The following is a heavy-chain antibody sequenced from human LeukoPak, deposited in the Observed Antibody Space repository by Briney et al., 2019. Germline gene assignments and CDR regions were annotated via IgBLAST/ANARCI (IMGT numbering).Heavy chain of an antibody. V-gene: IGHV1-3*01. J-gene: IGHJ4*02. CDR2: INAANENT. D-gene: IGHD3-16*01. CDR3: ARDLYGDYFDY. Sequence: ASVKVSCTASGYTFSRYGMHWVRQAPGQRLEWMGWINAANENTKYSQKFQGRVSITWDTSASTAYMELSSLTSEDTAVYYCARDLYGDYFDYWGQGTLVTVSS. CDR1: GYTFSRYG.